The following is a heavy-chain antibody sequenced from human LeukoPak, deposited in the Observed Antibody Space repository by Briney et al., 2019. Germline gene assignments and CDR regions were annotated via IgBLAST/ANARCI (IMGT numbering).Heavy chain of an antibody. CDR1: GGSISSGGYY. J-gene: IGHJ3*02. Sequence: SETLSLTCTVSGGSISSGGYYWSWIRQPPGKGLEWIGYIYHSGSTYYNPSLKSRVTISVDTSKNQFSLKMTSLTAADTAVYYCARDNYDSSGYYEHALDIWGQGTMVTVSS. CDR3: ARDNYDSSGYYEHALDI. CDR2: IYHSGST. D-gene: IGHD3-22*01. V-gene: IGHV4-30-2*05.